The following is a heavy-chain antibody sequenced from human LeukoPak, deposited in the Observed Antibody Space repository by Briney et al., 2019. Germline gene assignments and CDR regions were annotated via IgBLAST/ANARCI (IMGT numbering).Heavy chain of an antibody. CDR1: GYTFTGYY. D-gene: IGHD2-2*01. Sequence: GASVKVSCKASGYTFTGYYVHWVRQAPGQGLEWMGGIIPIFGTANYAQKFQGRVTITADESTSTAYMELSSLRSEDTAVYYCARGGYCSSTSCPNRNWFDPWGQGTLVTVSS. CDR2: IIPIFGTA. J-gene: IGHJ5*02. V-gene: IGHV1-69*13. CDR3: ARGGYCSSTSCPNRNWFDP.